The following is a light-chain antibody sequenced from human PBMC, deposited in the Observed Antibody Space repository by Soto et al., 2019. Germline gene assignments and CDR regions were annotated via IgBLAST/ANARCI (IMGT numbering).Light chain of an antibody. CDR1: PSISTW. CDR2: QAS. CDR3: QQDKIYPFT. J-gene: IGKJ3*01. V-gene: IGKV1-5*03. Sequence: DIQMTQSPSTLSASVGDRVTITCRASPSISTWLAWYQQKPGKAPKVLIYQASVLKSGVPSRFIGGGSWTEFTLSNSGLQPDDFPKSYCQQDKIYPFTFGPGTKV.